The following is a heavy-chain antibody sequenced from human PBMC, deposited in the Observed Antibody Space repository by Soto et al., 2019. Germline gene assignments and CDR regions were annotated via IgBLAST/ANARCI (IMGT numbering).Heavy chain of an antibody. Sequence: QVQLVESGGGVVQPGRSLRLSCAASGFTFSSYGIHWVRQAPGKGLEWVAVIWYDGSNKDYADSVKGRFSISRDNSKNTVHLQMNSLTAEDTAEYHCARDWNGMDVWGQGTTVTVSS. CDR1: GFTFSSYG. CDR3: ARDWNGMDV. V-gene: IGHV3-33*01. D-gene: IGHD3-3*01. J-gene: IGHJ6*02. CDR2: IWYDGSNK.